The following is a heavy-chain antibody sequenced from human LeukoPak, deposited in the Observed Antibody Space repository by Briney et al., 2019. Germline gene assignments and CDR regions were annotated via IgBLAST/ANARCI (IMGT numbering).Heavy chain of an antibody. CDR2: IYHSGST. J-gene: IGHJ4*02. Sequence: SETLSLTCAVSDYSISSAYYWGRIRQPPGKGLEWIGSIYHSGSTDYNPSLKSRVTISVYTSKNQFSLKLRSVTAADTAVYYCAKDQAYCGGDCYFDFWGQGTLVTVSS. V-gene: IGHV4-38-2*02. CDR1: DYSISSAYY. CDR3: AKDQAYCGGDCYFDF. D-gene: IGHD2-21*02.